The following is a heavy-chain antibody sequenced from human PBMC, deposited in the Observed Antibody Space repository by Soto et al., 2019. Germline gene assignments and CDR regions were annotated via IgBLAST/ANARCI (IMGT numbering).Heavy chain of an antibody. CDR3: ARRRNYDFWSGYYTWFDP. CDR1: GYTFTSYD. V-gene: IGHV1-8*01. D-gene: IGHD3-3*01. CDR2: MNPNSGNT. J-gene: IGHJ5*02. Sequence: ASVKVSCKASGYTFTSYDINWVRQATGQGLEWMGWMNPNSGNTGYAQKFQGRVTMTRNTSISTAYMELSSLRSEDTAVYYCARRRNYDFWSGYYTWFDPWGQGTLVTVPQ.